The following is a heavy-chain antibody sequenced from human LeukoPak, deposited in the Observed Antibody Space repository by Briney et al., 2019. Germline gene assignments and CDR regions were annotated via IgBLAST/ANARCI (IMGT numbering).Heavy chain of an antibody. J-gene: IGHJ4*02. CDR2: ISYDGSNK. V-gene: IGHV3-30*18. CDR1: GFTFSSYG. CDR3: AKWLTLVDYGDSPDRGLDY. D-gene: IGHD4-17*01. Sequence: GGSLRLSCAASGFTFSSYGMHWVRQAPGKGLEWVAVISYDGSNKYYADSVKGRFTISRDNSKNTLYLQMNSLRAEDTAVYYCAKWLTLVDYGDSPDRGLDYWGQGTLVTVSS.